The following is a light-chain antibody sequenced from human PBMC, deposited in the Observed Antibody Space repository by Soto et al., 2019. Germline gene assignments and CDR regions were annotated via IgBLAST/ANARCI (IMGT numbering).Light chain of an antibody. V-gene: IGLV2-11*01. Sequence: QSALTQPRSVSGSPGQSVTISCTGTSSDVGNYNYVSWYQQHPGKAPKVMIYDVTKRPSGVPDRFSGSKSGITASLTVSGLQADDEADYYCSSYVGNNNLVFGGGTKLTVL. CDR2: DVT. J-gene: IGLJ3*02. CDR3: SSYVGNNNLV. CDR1: SSDVGNYNY.